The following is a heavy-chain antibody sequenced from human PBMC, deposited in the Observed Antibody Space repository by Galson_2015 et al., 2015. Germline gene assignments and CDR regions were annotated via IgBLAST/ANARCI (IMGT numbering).Heavy chain of an antibody. CDR3: AKEAYVYVSESYFLGYDYHYYIDV. CDR1: GFTFGAFN. V-gene: IGHV3-48*01. D-gene: IGHD5-12*01. J-gene: IGHJ6*03. Sequence: SLRLSCAASGFTFGAFNMNWVRQAPGKGLDWVSYISSSSGDVFYADSVRGRFTIFRDTSKNTLYLQMNSLRAEDTAVYFCAKEAYVYVSESYFLGYDYHYYIDVWGTGTTVTGSS. CDR2: ISSSSGDV.